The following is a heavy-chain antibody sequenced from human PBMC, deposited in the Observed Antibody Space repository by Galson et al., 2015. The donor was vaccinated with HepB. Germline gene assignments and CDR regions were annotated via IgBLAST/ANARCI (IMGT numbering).Heavy chain of an antibody. V-gene: IGHV1-69*01. CDR3: GGHAYKVPGGFYYRDD. CDR1: GGTFNTYA. Sequence: SGGTFNTYAISWVQQAPGQGLEWMGGIIPVFGPANYALKFQGRVTITADESKTTVYMQLSSLTSEDTAVYYCGGHAYKVPGGFYYRDDWGRGTTVSVSS. D-gene: IGHD1-1*01. CDR2: IIPVFGPA. J-gene: IGHJ6*03.